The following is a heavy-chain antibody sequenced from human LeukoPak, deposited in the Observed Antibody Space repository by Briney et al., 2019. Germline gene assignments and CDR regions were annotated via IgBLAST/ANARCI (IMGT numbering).Heavy chain of an antibody. V-gene: IGHV3-7*01. CDR1: GFIFKKYW. CDR3: ARETPRRGETRDGYR. CDR2: IKEDGSET. J-gene: IGHJ4*02. Sequence: GESLRLSCAASGFIFKKYWMNWVRQVPGKGLECLANIKEDGSETYYADSVKGRFTISRDNPKNLLFLQINSLRVEDTAVYYCARETPRRGETRDGYRWGQGTLVTVSS. D-gene: IGHD5-24*01.